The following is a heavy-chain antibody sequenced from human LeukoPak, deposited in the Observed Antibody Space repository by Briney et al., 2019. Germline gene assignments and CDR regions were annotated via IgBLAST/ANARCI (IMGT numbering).Heavy chain of an antibody. CDR1: GDSISSSSYY. V-gene: IGHV4-39*01. Sequence: PSETLSLTCTVSGDSISSSSYYWGWIRQPPGKGLEWIGYIYYTGSAYYNPSLKSRVTLSVDTSKNQFSLKVTSVTAADTAVYYCASYGDSGSYYYMDVWGKGTTVTVSS. J-gene: IGHJ6*03. CDR2: IYYTGSA. CDR3: ASYGDSGSYYYMDV. D-gene: IGHD4-17*01.